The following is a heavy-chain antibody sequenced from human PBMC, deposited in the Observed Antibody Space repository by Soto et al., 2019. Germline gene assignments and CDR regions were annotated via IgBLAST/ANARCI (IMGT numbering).Heavy chain of an antibody. CDR3: ARERCSGGSCYSMSHDAFDI. Sequence: ASVKVSCKASGYTFTSYDINWVRQATGQGLEWMGWMNPNSGNTGYAQKFQGRVTMTRDTSISTVYMELSSLRSEDTAVYYCARERCSGGSCYSMSHDAFDIWGQGTMVTVSS. V-gene: IGHV1-8*01. CDR1: GYTFTSYD. J-gene: IGHJ3*02. CDR2: MNPNSGNT. D-gene: IGHD2-15*01.